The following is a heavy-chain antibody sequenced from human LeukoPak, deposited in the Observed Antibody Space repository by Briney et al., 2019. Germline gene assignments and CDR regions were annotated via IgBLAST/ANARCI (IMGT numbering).Heavy chain of an antibody. D-gene: IGHD6-19*01. CDR1: GFTFSSYA. Sequence: PGGSLRLSCAASGFTFSSYAMHWVRQAPGKGLEWVAVISYAGSNNYYADSVKGRFTISRDNSKNTLSLQMNSLRAEDTAVYYCARARAVAGTENYFDYWGQGTLVTVSS. CDR2: ISYAGSNN. CDR3: ARARAVAGTENYFDY. J-gene: IGHJ4*02. V-gene: IGHV3-30*04.